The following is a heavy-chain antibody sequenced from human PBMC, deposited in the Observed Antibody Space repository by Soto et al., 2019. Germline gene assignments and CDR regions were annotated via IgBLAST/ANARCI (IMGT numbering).Heavy chain of an antibody. D-gene: IGHD3-10*01. Sequence: EVQLVESGGGLVQPGGSLRLSCAASGFTFTAYYMTWVRQAPGKGLEWVASIKKDGSEQYYVDSVKGRFTISRDNAKNSLYLQMNNLRAGDTALYYCSRENWFQDYWGQGTLATVSS. CDR1: GFTFTAYY. CDR2: IKKDGSEQ. CDR3: SRENWFQDY. V-gene: IGHV3-7*03. J-gene: IGHJ4*02.